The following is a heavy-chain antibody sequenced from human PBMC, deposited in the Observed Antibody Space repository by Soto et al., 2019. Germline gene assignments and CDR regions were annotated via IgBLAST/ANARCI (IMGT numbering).Heavy chain of an antibody. CDR2: MSGSSSTI. Sequence: GGSLRLSCAASGFTFSTYNMNWVRQAPGKGMEWISYMSGSSSTIYYADSVKGRFTISRDNAKNSLYLQMDSLRDEDTAAYYCAGADDPNYYYYGMDVWGQGTTVTVSS. CDR3: AGADDPNYYYYGMDV. J-gene: IGHJ6*02. D-gene: IGHD1-1*01. CDR1: GFTFSTYN. V-gene: IGHV3-48*02.